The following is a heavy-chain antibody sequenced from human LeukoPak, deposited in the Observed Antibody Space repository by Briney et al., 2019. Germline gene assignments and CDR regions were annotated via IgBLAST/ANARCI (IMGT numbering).Heavy chain of an antibody. V-gene: IGHV4-31*03. CDR3: ARDFIAPRTLWFGEDSVMPSRYYYGMDV. J-gene: IGHJ6*02. D-gene: IGHD3-10*01. CDR2: IYYSGST. CDR1: GGSISSGGYY. Sequence: KTSETLSLTCTVSGGSISSGGYYWSWIRQHPGKGLEWIGYIYYSGSTYYNPSLKGRVTISVDTSKNQFSLKLSSVTAADTAVYYCARDFIAPRTLWFGEDSVMPSRYYYGMDVWGQGTTVTVSS.